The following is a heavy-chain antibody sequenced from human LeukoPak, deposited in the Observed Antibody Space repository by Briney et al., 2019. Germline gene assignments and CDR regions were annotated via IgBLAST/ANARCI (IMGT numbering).Heavy chain of an antibody. CDR1: GFTFSSYG. V-gene: IGHV3-30*18. D-gene: IGHD4-17*01. J-gene: IGHJ4*02. Sequence: GGSLRLSCAASGFTFSSYGMHWVRQAPGKGLEWVAAISYDGNSQHYGVPGKGRFTISRDNSKNTVYLQINTLRTEDAAIYYCAKPYPTLTTSGVLDNWGQGTLVTVSS. CDR3: AKPYPTLTTSGVLDN. CDR2: ISYDGNSQ.